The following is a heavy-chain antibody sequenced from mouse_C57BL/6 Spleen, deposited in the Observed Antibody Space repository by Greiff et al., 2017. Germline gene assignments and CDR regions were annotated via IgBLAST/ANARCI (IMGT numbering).Heavy chain of an antibody. Sequence: EVHLVESGGDLVKPGGSLKLSCAASGFTFSSYGMSWVRQTPDKRLEWVATISSGGSYTYYPDSVKGRFTISRDNAKNTLYLQMSILKSEDTAMYYCERHQDYYAARYAMDYWGQGTLVTVSS. V-gene: IGHV5-6*01. CDR3: ERHQDYYAARYAMDY. D-gene: IGHD1-1*01. CDR2: ISSGGSYT. J-gene: IGHJ4*01. CDR1: GFTFSSYG.